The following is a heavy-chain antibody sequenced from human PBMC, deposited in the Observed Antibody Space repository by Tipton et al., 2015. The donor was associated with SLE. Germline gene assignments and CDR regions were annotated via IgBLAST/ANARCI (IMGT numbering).Heavy chain of an antibody. V-gene: IGHV4-34*01. CDR3: ARGGAYHDFWSGYYTPPFDI. CDR1: GGSFSGYY. CDR2: INHSGST. Sequence: LRLSCAVYGGSFSGYYWSWIRQPPGKGLEWIGGINHSGSTNYNPSLKSRVTISVDTSKNQFSLKLSSVTAADTAVYYCARGGAYHDFWSGYYTPPFDIWGQGTMVTVSS. D-gene: IGHD3-3*01. J-gene: IGHJ3*02.